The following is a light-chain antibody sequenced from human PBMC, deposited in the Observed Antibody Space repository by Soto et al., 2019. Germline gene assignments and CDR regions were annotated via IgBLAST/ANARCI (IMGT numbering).Light chain of an antibody. V-gene: IGKV4-1*01. CDR3: QQCNSTPWT. Sequence: DIVMTQSPDSLAVSLGERATINCKSSQSVLYSSNHKNYLAWYQQKPGQPPKLLIYWASTRESGVPDRFSGSGSGTDFTLTISSLQAEDVAVYYCQQCNSTPWTFGQGTKVEIK. J-gene: IGKJ1*01. CDR2: WAS. CDR1: QSVLYSSNHKNY.